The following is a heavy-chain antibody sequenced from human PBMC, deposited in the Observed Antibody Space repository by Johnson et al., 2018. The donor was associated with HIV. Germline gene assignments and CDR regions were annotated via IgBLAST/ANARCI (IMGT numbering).Heavy chain of an antibody. CDR1: GFTFSSYA. CDR3: ASISLGAFDI. V-gene: IGHV3-7*01. CDR2: IKQDGSEK. Sequence: VQLVESGGGLVQPGGSLRLSCAASGFTFSSYAMSWVRQAPGKGLEWVANIKQDGSEKYYVDSVKGRFTISRDNSKNTLYLQMGSLRAEDMAVYFCASISLGAFDIWGQGTMVTVSS. J-gene: IGHJ3*02.